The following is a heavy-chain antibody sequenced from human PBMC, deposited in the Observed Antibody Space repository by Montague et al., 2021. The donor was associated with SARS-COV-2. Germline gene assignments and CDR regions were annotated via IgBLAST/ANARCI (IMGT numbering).Heavy chain of an antibody. Sequence: TLSLTCTVSGGSISSGSYYWSWIRQPAGKGLERIGRIYTSGTTDYSFSLKGRVTISVDTSKNQFSLKLTSVTAADTAVYYCARAHSGSWAHLDNWGQGSLVTVSS. CDR3: ARAHSGSWAHLDN. CDR1: GGSISSGSYY. CDR2: IYTSGTT. D-gene: IGHD5-12*01. V-gene: IGHV4-61*02. J-gene: IGHJ4*02.